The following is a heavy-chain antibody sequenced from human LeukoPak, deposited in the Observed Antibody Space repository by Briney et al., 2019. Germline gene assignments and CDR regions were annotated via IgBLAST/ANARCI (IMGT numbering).Heavy chain of an antibody. V-gene: IGHV3-23*01. J-gene: IGHJ4*02. CDR1: GFPFSSYT. Sequence: GGSLRLSCAGSGFPFSSYTINWVRQGPGKGMEWASTISHSGATYYADSVKGRFTISRDNSKNTVFLQMNSLRAEDTALYFCARRSHASPAGYSPFFDSWGQGTLVTVFS. CDR3: ARRSHASPAGYSPFFDS. D-gene: IGHD6-13*01. CDR2: ISHSGAT.